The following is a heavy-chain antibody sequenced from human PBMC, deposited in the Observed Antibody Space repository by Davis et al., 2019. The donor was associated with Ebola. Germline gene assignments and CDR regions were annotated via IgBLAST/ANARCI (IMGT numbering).Heavy chain of an antibody. CDR2: IKEDGSQK. Sequence: PGGSLRLSCAASGFTFSTNWMSWVRQVPGKGPEWVAKIKEDGSQKYYVDSVKGRFTISRDNAKNSLYLQMNSLRAEDTAVYYCARERGALPARPGRTYFDYWGQGTLVTVSS. J-gene: IGHJ4*02. D-gene: IGHD2-2*01. CDR3: ARERGALPARPGRTYFDY. V-gene: IGHV3-7*01. CDR1: GFTFSTNW.